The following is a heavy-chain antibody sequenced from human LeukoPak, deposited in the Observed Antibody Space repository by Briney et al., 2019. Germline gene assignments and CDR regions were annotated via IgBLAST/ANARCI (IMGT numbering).Heavy chain of an antibody. Sequence: KPSETLSLTCAVYGGSFSGYYWSWIRQPPGKGLEWIGEINHSGSTNYNPSLKSRVTISVDTSKNQFSLRLISVTAADTAMYYCARENLVPASGSPHSFYYGMDVWGKGTTVTVSS. CDR3: ARENLVPASGSPHSFYYGMDV. V-gene: IGHV4-34*01. J-gene: IGHJ6*04. CDR1: GGSFSGYY. D-gene: IGHD2-8*02. CDR2: INHSGST.